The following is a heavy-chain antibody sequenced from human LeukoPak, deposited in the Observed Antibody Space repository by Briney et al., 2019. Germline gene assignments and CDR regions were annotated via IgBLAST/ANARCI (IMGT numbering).Heavy chain of an antibody. Sequence: PGGSLRLSCAASGFTFSSYAMSWVRQTPGKGLEWVSTISGSGGSTFYADSVKGRFTISRDNPKNTVDLQMNSLRAGDTAVYYCVKVSSNYYGSGSYQTLDYWGQGTLVTVSS. D-gene: IGHD3-10*01. V-gene: IGHV3-23*01. J-gene: IGHJ4*02. CDR1: GFTFSSYA. CDR2: ISGSGGST. CDR3: VKVSSNYYGSGSYQTLDY.